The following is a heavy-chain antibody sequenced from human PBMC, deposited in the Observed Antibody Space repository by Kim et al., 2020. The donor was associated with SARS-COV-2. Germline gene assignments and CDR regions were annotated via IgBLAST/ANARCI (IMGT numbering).Heavy chain of an antibody. CDR1: GFTFSSYG. Sequence: RGSLRLSCAASGFTFSSYGMHWVRQAPGKGLEWVAVIWYDGSNKYYADSVKGRFTISRDNSKNTLYLQMNSLRAEDTAVYYCAKSEQWLVPGGWIDYYYYGMDVWGQGTTVTVSS. J-gene: IGHJ6*02. D-gene: IGHD6-19*01. CDR3: AKSEQWLVPGGWIDYYYYGMDV. CDR2: IWYDGSNK. V-gene: IGHV3-33*06.